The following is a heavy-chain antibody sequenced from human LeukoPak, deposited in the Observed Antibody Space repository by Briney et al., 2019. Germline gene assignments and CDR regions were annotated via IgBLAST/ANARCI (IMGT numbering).Heavy chain of an antibody. D-gene: IGHD6-6*01. V-gene: IGHV4-34*01. CDR3: ARLSQIVAFDI. J-gene: IGHJ3*02. CDR1: GGSFSGYY. Sequence: SETLSLTCAVYGGSFSGYYWSWIRQPPGKGLEWIGEINHSGSANYNPSLKSRVTISVDTSKNQFSLKLGSVTAADTAVYYCARLSQIVAFDIWGQGTMVTVSS. CDR2: INHSGSA.